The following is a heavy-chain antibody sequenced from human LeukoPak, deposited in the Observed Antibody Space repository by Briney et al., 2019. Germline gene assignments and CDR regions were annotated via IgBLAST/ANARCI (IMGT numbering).Heavy chain of an antibody. CDR3: TRDRRYPVLRYFDWLPRDAFDI. CDR1: GFTFGDYA. V-gene: IGHV3-49*04. D-gene: IGHD3-9*01. J-gene: IGHJ3*02. Sequence: PGGSLRLSCTASGFTFGDYAMSSVRQAPGQGLEWVGFIRSKAYGGTTEYAASVQGRFTISRDDSKSIAYLQMNSLKTEDTAVYYCTRDRRYPVLRYFDWLPRDAFDIWGQGTMVTVSS. CDR2: IRSKAYGGTT.